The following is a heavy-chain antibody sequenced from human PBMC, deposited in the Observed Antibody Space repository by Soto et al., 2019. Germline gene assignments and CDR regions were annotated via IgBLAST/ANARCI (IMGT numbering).Heavy chain of an antibody. CDR3: ARHGDTAMVTDDAFDI. CDR2: IYPGDSDT. CDR1: GYSFTNYW. V-gene: IGHV5-51*01. D-gene: IGHD5-18*01. J-gene: IGHJ3*02. Sequence: GESLKISCKGSGYSFTNYWIGWVRQMPGQGLEWMGIIYPGDSDTRYSPSFQGQVTISADKSITTTYLQWSSLKASDTAMYYCARHGDTAMVTDDAFDIWGQGTTVTVSS.